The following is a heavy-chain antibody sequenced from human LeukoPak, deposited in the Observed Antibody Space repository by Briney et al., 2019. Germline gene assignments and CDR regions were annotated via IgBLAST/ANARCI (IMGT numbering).Heavy chain of an antibody. CDR1: CYTFTGYY. Sequence: ASVKVSCKASCYTFTGYYMHWVRQAPGQGLEWMGWINPNSGGTNYAQKFQGRVTMTRDTSISTAYMELSRLRSDDTAVYYCATVVPAAMGWFDPWGQGTLVTVSS. D-gene: IGHD2-2*01. CDR3: ATVVPAAMGWFDP. CDR2: INPNSGGT. V-gene: IGHV1-2*02. J-gene: IGHJ5*02.